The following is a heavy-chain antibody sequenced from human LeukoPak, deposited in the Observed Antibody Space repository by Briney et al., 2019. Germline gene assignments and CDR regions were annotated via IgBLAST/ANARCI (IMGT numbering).Heavy chain of an antibody. J-gene: IGHJ4*02. CDR3: AGRSIAAAGTGIDY. D-gene: IGHD6-13*01. Sequence: SETLSLTCTVSGGSITNNSDYWGCIRQPPGKGLEWIGSIYYSGSTYYNPSLKSRVAISVGTSKNQFSLKLSSVTAADTAVYYCAGRSIAAAGTGIDYWGQGTLVTVSS. CDR2: IYYSGST. CDR1: GGSITNNSDY. V-gene: IGHV4-39*07.